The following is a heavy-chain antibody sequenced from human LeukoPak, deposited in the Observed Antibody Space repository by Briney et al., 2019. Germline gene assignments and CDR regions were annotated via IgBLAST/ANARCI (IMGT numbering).Heavy chain of an antibody. CDR3: ARQDNYYFDY. Sequence: SETLSLTCTGSGGSISSSTYYWGWIRQPPGKGLEWIGSIYYSGTTYYNPSLKSRVTISVDMFKNQFSLKLSSVTAADTAVYYCARQDNYYFDYWGQGILVTVSS. CDR2: IYYSGTT. D-gene: IGHD1-20*01. V-gene: IGHV4-39*01. J-gene: IGHJ4*02. CDR1: GGSISSSTYY.